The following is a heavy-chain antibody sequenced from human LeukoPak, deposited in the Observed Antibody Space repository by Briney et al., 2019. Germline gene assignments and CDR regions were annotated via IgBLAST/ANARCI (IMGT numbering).Heavy chain of an antibody. CDR3: ARGSGAFSFFDF. Sequence: GESLQISFQASGXAFTNYCIGWVRQLPGKVLQRMVITWPGDSDTRYSPSSQGHVTMSADTSTNTAYIQWSGLRTSDTATYYCARGSGAFSFFDFWGQGTLVTVSS. D-gene: IGHD3-10*01. CDR2: TWPGDSDT. V-gene: IGHV5-51*01. CDR1: GXAFTNYC. J-gene: IGHJ4*02.